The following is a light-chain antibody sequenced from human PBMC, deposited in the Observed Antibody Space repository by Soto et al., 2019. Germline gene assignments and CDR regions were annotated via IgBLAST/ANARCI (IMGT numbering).Light chain of an antibody. J-gene: IGLJ1*01. CDR1: SSDIGAGYR. V-gene: IGLV1-40*01. CDR2: LGD. Sequence: QSVLTQPPSVSGAPGERVTISCTGSSSDIGAGYRVRWYQQVPGTAPKLLIYLGDQRASGVSDRFSGSKSGTSAPLAINGLRSDDEADYYCAAWDDNLNAYVFGSGTKLTVL. CDR3: AAWDDNLNAYV.